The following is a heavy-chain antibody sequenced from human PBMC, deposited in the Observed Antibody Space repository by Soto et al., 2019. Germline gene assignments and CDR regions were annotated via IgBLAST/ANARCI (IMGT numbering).Heavy chain of an antibody. CDR1: GYTFTSYD. CDR2: MNPNSGNT. D-gene: IGHD6-13*01. Sequence: GASVKGYCKASGYTFTSYDINWVRQETGQGLEWMGWMNPNSGNTGYAQKFQGRVTMTRNTSISTAYMELSSLRSEDTAVYYCARPNFSSSSWYLIGAFDIWGQGTMVTLSS. V-gene: IGHV1-8*01. CDR3: ARPNFSSSSWYLIGAFDI. J-gene: IGHJ3*02.